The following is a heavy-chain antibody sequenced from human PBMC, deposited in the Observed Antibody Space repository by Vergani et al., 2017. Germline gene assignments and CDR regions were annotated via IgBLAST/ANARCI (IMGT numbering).Heavy chain of an antibody. CDR2: INQDGSEK. Sequence: EVQLVESGGGLVQPGGSLRLSCAASGFIFSHYWMSWVRQAPGKGLEWVANINQDGSEKYYVDSVKGRFTISRDNAKNSLYLQMNCLRAEDTALYYCARINYYGSSGYSLTRWHNWFDPWGQGTLITFSS. J-gene: IGHJ5*02. CDR1: GFIFSHYW. CDR3: ARINYYGSSGYSLTRWHNWFDP. D-gene: IGHD3-22*01. V-gene: IGHV3-7*01.